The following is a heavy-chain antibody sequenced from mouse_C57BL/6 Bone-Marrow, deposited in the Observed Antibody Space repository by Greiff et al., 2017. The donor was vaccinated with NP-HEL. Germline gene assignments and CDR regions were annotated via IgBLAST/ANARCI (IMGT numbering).Heavy chain of an antibody. CDR3: ARRRNYDYVMDY. J-gene: IGHJ4*01. Sequence: QVQLQQPGAELVKPGASVKLSCKASGYTFTSYWMHWVKQRPGQGLEWIGMIHPNSGSTNYNEKFKSKATLTVDKSSSTAYMQLSSLTSEDSAVYYCARRRNYDYVMDYWGQGTSVTVSS. CDR1: GYTFTSYW. CDR2: IHPNSGST. V-gene: IGHV1-64*01. D-gene: IGHD2-4*01.